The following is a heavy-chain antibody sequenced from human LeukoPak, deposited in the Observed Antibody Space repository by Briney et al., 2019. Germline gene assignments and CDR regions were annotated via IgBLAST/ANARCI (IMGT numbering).Heavy chain of an antibody. CDR3: ARALARAYCSGGSCYSQGSSTFDP. D-gene: IGHD2-15*01. CDR1: GGSFSGYY. Sequence: SETLSLTCAVYGGSFSGYYWSWIRQPPGKGLEWIGEINRSGSTNYNPSLKSRVTISVDTSKNQFSLKLSSVTAADTAVYYCARALARAYCSGGSCYSQGSSTFDPWGQGTLVTVSS. V-gene: IGHV4-34*01. CDR2: INRSGST. J-gene: IGHJ5*02.